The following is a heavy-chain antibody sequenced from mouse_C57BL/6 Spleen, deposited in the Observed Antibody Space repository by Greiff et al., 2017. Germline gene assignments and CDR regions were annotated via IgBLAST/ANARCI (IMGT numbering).Heavy chain of an antibody. V-gene: IGHV1-82*01. Sequence: QVQLKQSGPELVKPGASVKISCKASGYAFSSSWMNWVKQRPGKGLEWIGRLYPGDGDTNYNGKFKGKATLTADKSSSTAYMQLSSLTSEDSAVYFCASTAQATSYAMDYWGQGTSVTVSS. CDR1: GYAFSSSW. J-gene: IGHJ4*01. D-gene: IGHD3-2*02. CDR2: LYPGDGDT. CDR3: ASTAQATSYAMDY.